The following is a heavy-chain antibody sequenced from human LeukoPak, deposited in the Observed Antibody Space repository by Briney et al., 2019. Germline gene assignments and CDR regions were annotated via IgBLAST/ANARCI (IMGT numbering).Heavy chain of an antibody. J-gene: IGHJ5*02. Sequence: GGSLRLSCAASGFNFSSYAMHWVRQAPGKGLEWVAVISYDGSNKYYADSVKGRFTISRDNSKNTLYLQMNSLRAEDTAVYYCARALRDIVVVPAARPFFPWGQGTLVTVSS. D-gene: IGHD2-2*01. CDR1: GFNFSSYA. V-gene: IGHV3-30*01. CDR3: ARALRDIVVVPAARPFFP. CDR2: ISYDGSNK.